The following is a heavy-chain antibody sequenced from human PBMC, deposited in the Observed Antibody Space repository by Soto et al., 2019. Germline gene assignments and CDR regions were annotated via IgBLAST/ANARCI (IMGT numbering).Heavy chain of an antibody. V-gene: IGHV3-30*18. CDR3: AKLPNAYDDFWSGYGDYYYYMDV. CDR2: ISYDGSNK. J-gene: IGHJ6*03. Sequence: QVQLVESGGGVVQPGRSLRLSCAASGFTFSSYGMHWVRQAPGKGLEWVAVISYDGSNKYYADSVKGRFTISRDNSKKTLYIQMNSLGAEDTAVYYCAKLPNAYDDFWSGYGDYYYYMDVWGKGTTVTVSS. CDR1: GFTFSSYG. D-gene: IGHD3-3*01.